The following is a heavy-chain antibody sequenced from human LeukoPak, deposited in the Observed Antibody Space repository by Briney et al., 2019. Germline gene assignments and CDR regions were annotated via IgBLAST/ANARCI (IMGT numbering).Heavy chain of an antibody. J-gene: IGHJ6*03. Sequence: SETLSLTCTVSGGSISSYYWSRIRQPPGKGLEWIGYIYYSGSTNYNPSLKSRVTISVDTSKNQFSLKLSSVTAADTAVYYCARGRSSSWYPSHYYYYYMDVWGKGTTVTVSS. D-gene: IGHD6-13*01. CDR2: IYYSGST. CDR1: GGSISSYY. CDR3: ARGRSSSWYPSHYYYYYMDV. V-gene: IGHV4-59*12.